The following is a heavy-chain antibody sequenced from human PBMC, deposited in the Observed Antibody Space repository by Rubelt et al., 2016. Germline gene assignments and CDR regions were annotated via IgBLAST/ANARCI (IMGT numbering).Heavy chain of an antibody. D-gene: IGHD5-12*01. CDR3: ARGRTNSGYDSRSFDY. J-gene: IGHJ4*02. CDR2: IYYSGST. V-gene: IGHV4-39*07. Sequence: IGSIYYSGSTYYNPSLKSRVTISVDTSKNQFSLKLSSVTAADTAVYYCARGRTNSGYDSRSFDYWGQGTLVTVSS.